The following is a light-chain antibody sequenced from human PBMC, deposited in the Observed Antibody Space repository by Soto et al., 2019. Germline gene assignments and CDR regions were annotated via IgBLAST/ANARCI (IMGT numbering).Light chain of an antibody. CDR2: AAS. Sequence: EIQLTSSQSSLAASVGDRAIISCRASQGIRNDLGWYQQKPGKAPKRLIYAASSLQSGVPSRFSGSGSGTEFTLTISSLQPEDFATYYCLQHNSYPRTFGQGTKVDIK. V-gene: IGKV1-17*01. J-gene: IGKJ1*01. CDR3: LQHNSYPRT. CDR1: QGIRND.